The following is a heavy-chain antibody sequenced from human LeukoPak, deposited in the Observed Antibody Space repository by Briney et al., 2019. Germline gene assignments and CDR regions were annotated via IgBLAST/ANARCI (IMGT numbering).Heavy chain of an antibody. J-gene: IGHJ4*02. Sequence: PGGFLRLSCAASGFTFTSYTMHWVRQPPGQGLEWVAATSYDGGNRYYADYVKGRFTISRDNSNNTLFLQMKSLRPEDTAVYFCARKSLWFKYYDYWGQGIWVTVSS. CDR2: TSYDGGNR. CDR1: GFTFTSYT. D-gene: IGHD2-21*01. V-gene: IGHV3-30*01. CDR3: ARKSLWFKYYDY.